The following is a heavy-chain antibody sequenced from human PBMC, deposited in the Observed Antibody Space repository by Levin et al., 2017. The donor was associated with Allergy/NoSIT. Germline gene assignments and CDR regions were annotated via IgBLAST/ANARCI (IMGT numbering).Heavy chain of an antibody. J-gene: IGHJ4*02. Sequence: KAGESLKISCKGSGYSFTSYWIGWVRQMPGKGLECMGIIYPGDSDARYSPSFQGRVTISTDKSINTAYLQWNSLKASDSAMYYCARHTSDWYGPDYWGQGTLVTVSS. CDR1: GYSFTSYW. D-gene: IGHD6-19*01. CDR2: IYPGDSDA. CDR3: ARHTSDWYGPDY. V-gene: IGHV5-51*01.